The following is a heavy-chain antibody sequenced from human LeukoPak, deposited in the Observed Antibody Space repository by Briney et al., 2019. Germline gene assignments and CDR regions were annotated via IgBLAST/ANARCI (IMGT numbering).Heavy chain of an antibody. Sequence: PGGSLRLCCAASGFTFSSYSMNWVRQAPGKGLQWVSVIFTGGGTHYTDSVKGRFTISRDNSKNTLYLQMNSLRAEDTAVYYCAREDGDPYSPFDYWGQGTLVTVSS. D-gene: IGHD7-27*01. CDR2: IFTGGGT. CDR1: GFTFSSYS. V-gene: IGHV3-53*01. J-gene: IGHJ4*02. CDR3: AREDGDPYSPFDY.